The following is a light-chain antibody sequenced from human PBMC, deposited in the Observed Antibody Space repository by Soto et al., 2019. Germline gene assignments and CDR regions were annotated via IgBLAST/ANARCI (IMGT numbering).Light chain of an antibody. CDR1: SSDVGGYNL. CDR3: CSYAGTTTFLV. Sequence: QSALTQPASVSGSPGQSITISCTGTSSDVGGYNLVSWYQQHPGKAPKLMIHEVSKRPSGVSNRFSGSKSGNTASLTISGLQAEDEADYYCCSYAGTTTFLVFGGGTKVTVL. CDR2: EVS. V-gene: IGLV2-23*02. J-gene: IGLJ2*01.